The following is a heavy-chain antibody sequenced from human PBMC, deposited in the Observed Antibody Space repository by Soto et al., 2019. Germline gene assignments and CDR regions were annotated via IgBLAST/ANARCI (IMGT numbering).Heavy chain of an antibody. Sequence: SETLSLTCTVSGGSISSYYWSWIRQPPGKGLEWIGYIYYSGSTNYNPSLKSRVTISVDTSKNQFSPKLSSVTAADTAVYYCARTLYSYGPRFDYWGQGTLVT. CDR3: ARTLYSYGPRFDY. CDR2: IYYSGST. V-gene: IGHV4-59*01. J-gene: IGHJ4*02. CDR1: GGSISSYY. D-gene: IGHD5-18*01.